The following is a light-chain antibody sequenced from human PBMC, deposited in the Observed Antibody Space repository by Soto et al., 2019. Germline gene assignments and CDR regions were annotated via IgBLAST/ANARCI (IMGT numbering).Light chain of an antibody. CDR3: QQYNRYPRT. J-gene: IGKJ1*01. V-gene: IGKV1-5*03. CDR1: QSISSW. CDR2: KAS. Sequence: DIQMTQSPSTLSASVGDRVTITCRASQSISSWLAWYQQKPGKAPKVLIYKASSLESGVPSRFSGSGAGTEFTLTISSLQPDDFATYDCQQYNRYPRTFGQGTKVEIK.